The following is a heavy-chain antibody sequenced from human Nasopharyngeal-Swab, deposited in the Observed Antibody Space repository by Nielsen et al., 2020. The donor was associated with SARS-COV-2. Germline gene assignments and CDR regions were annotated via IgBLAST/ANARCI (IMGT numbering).Heavy chain of an antibody. CDR2: IKQDGSEI. V-gene: IGHV3-7*03. D-gene: IGHD2-21*02. CDR3: TRGDGRDV. CDR1: GFNFDDYW. J-gene: IGHJ6*03. Sequence: GESLKISCVASGFNFDDYWMSWVRQAPGKGLEWVANIKQDGSEIFYLDSVKSRFTVSRDNAQKSVYLQMTALRAEDTAAYFCTRGDGRDVWGKGTTVTVS.